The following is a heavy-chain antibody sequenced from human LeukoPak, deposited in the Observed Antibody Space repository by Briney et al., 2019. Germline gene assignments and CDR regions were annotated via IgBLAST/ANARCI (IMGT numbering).Heavy chain of an antibody. Sequence: GRSLRLSCAASGFTFSSYGMHWVRQAPGKGLEWVAVISYDGSNKYYADSVKGRFTISRDNSKNTLYLQMNSLRAEDTAVYYCARLIAAAGNWFDPWGQGTLVTVSS. CDR2: ISYDGSNK. J-gene: IGHJ5*02. D-gene: IGHD6-13*01. V-gene: IGHV3-30*03. CDR1: GFTFSSYG. CDR3: ARLIAAAGNWFDP.